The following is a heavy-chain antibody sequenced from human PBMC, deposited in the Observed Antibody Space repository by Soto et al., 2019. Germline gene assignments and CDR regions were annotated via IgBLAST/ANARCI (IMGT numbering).Heavy chain of an antibody. V-gene: IGHV2-5*02. D-gene: IGHD5-18*01. J-gene: IGHJ4*02. CDR3: AHRSQRGYSYGLGY. CDR1: GISLSTSGVG. Sequence: QITLKESGPPLVKPTQTLTLTCTFSGISLSTSGVGVGWIRQPPGKALAWVALIYWDDDKRYSPSLKSRITITKDTPKNQVVLTITNMDHVDTATYYCAHRSQRGYSYGLGYWGQGTLVTVSS. CDR2: IYWDDDK.